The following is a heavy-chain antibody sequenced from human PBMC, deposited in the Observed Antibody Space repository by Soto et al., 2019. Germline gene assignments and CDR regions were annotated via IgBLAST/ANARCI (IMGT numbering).Heavy chain of an antibody. CDR3: ARERSAACRGWFDP. J-gene: IGHJ5*02. V-gene: IGHV1-8*01. CDR1: GYTFTSYD. Sequence: QVQLVQSGAEVKKPGASVKVSCKASGYTFTSYDINWVRQATGQGLEWMGWMNPNRGNTGYAQKFQGRVTMTRNTSGSTSSMELGSLRSEETVVYYGARERSAACRGWFDPWGQGTLVTVSS. CDR2: MNPNRGNT. D-gene: IGHD6-13*01.